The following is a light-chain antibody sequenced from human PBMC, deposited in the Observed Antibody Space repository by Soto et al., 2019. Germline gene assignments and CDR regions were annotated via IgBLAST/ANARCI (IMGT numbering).Light chain of an antibody. V-gene: IGKV3-20*01. CDR2: GAS. CDR1: QRVSSIY. J-gene: IGKJ5*01. CDR3: QQFGTSPPST. Sequence: EIVLTQSPGTLSLSPGERATLSCRASQRVSSIYFAWYQQKPGHASRLLIYGASSRATGIPDRFSGSGSGTDFTLTISRLEPEDFAVYYCQQFGTSPPSTFGQGTRLEIK.